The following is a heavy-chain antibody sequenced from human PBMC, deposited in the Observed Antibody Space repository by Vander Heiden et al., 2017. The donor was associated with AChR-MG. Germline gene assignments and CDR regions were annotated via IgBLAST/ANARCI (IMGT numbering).Heavy chain of an antibody. CDR1: GGSISSYY. CDR3: ARRGVATANYYYYGMDV. D-gene: IGHD5-12*01. Sequence: QVQLQESGPRLVKPSETLSLTCTVSGGSISSYYWSWIRQPPGKGLEWIGYIYYSGSTNYNPSLKSRVTISVDTSKNQFSLKLSSVTAADTAVYYCARRGVATANYYYYGMDVWGQGTTVTVSS. J-gene: IGHJ6*02. CDR2: IYYSGST. V-gene: IGHV4-59*08.